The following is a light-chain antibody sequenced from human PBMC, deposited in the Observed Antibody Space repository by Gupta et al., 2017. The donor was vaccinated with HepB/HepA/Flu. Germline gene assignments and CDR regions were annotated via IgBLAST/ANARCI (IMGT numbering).Light chain of an antibody. J-gene: IGLJ3*02. Sequence: QSVLTQPPSASGTPGQRVTISCSGSSSNIGTNVVTWYQHLPGAAPKLLIYSNNQRPSGVPDRFSGSKSGTSASLAISGLQSEDEGDYYCAAWDDSLNGPVFGGGSKLTVL. CDR2: SNN. V-gene: IGLV1-44*01. CDR3: AAWDDSLNGPV. CDR1: SSNIGTNV.